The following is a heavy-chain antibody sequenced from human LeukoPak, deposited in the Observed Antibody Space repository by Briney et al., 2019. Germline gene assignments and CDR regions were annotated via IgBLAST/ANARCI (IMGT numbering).Heavy chain of an antibody. J-gene: IGHJ4*02. V-gene: IGHV3-23*01. CDR2: IGTGTTNT. D-gene: IGHD6-13*01. CDR3: AKRVAAAGRTYYFDY. Sequence: GGSLGLSCEASGFTFSSHAMSWVRQAPGKGLGWVSVIGTGTTNTYYADSVKGRSTISRDNSKNTVYLQMSSLRPEDTAVYYCAKRVAAAGRTYYFDYWGQGTLVIVSS. CDR1: GFTFSSHA.